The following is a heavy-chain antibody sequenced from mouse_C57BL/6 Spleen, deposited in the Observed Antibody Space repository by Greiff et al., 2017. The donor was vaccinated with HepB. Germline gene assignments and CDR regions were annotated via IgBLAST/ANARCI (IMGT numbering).Heavy chain of an antibody. J-gene: IGHJ2*01. Sequence: VHVKQSGPELVKPGASVKISCKASGYSFTDYNMNWVKQSNGKSLEWIGVINPNYGTTSYNQKFKGKATLTVDQSSSTAYMQLNSLTSEDSAVYYCARGGGNYVNYFDYWGQGTTLTVSS. D-gene: IGHD2-1*01. V-gene: IGHV1-39*01. CDR1: GYSFTDYN. CDR2: INPNYGTT. CDR3: ARGGGNYVNYFDY.